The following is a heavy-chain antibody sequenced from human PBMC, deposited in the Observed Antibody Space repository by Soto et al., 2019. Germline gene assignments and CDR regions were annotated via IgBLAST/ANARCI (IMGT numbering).Heavy chain of an antibody. CDR2: ISTYNGDT. CDR3: AREGVAPYYYSGMDV. D-gene: IGHD5-12*01. Sequence: QVQLVQSGAEVKKPGASVKVSCKASGYTFTRSGISWVRQAPGQGLEWMGWISTYNGDTNYAQTFQGRVTMTTDTSTSTVHMEVRSLRSDDTAVYYCAREGVAPYYYSGMDVWGQGTPVTVS. V-gene: IGHV1-18*01. CDR1: GYTFTRSG. J-gene: IGHJ6*02.